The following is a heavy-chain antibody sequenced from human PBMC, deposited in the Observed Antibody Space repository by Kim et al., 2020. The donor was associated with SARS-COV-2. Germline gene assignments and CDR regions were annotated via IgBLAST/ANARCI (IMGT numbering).Heavy chain of an antibody. Sequence: SETLSLTCTVSGGSISSYYWSWIRQPPGKGLEWIGYIYYTGRTNYNPSLKSRATISVDTSKNQLSLKLSSVTAADTAVYYCASCTFDYGDYCGYFDYWGQGPLVTVSS. CDR2: IYYTGRT. D-gene: IGHD4-17*01. V-gene: IGHV4-59*08. CDR3: ASCTFDYGDYCGYFDY. J-gene: IGHJ4*02. CDR1: GGSISSYY.